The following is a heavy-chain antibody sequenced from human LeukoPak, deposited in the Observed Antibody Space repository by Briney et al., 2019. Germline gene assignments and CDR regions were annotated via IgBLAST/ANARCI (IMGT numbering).Heavy chain of an antibody. Sequence: GASVKVSCKASGYTFTSYDINWVRQATGQRLEWMGWMNPNSGNTGYAQKFQGRVTMTRNTSISTAYMELSSLRSEDTAVYYCARGLGDYGDYPCDYWGQGTLVTVSS. CDR3: ARGLGDYGDYPCDY. J-gene: IGHJ4*02. V-gene: IGHV1-8*01. CDR1: GYTFTSYD. CDR2: MNPNSGNT. D-gene: IGHD4-17*01.